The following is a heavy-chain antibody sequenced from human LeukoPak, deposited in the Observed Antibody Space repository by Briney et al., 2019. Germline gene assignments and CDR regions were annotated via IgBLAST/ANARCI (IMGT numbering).Heavy chain of an antibody. J-gene: IGHJ5*02. CDR2: IYYSGST. V-gene: IGHV4-59*01. CDR1: GGSLSSYY. Sequence: KPSETLSLTCTVSGGSLSSYYWSWIRQPPGKGLEWLGYIYYSGSTNYNPSLKSRVTISLDTSQNQFSLKLSSVTAADTAVYYCARVGDYYDSSGYHNWFDPWGQGTLVTVSS. D-gene: IGHD3-22*01. CDR3: ARVGDYYDSSGYHNWFDP.